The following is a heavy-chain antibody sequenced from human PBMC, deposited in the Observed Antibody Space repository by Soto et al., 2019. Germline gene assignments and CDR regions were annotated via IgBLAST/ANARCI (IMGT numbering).Heavy chain of an antibody. CDR1: VYSFTIYP. CDR3: ARDWTHYDSSGPGDY. CDR2: INAGNGDT. J-gene: IGHJ4*02. V-gene: IGHV1-3*01. D-gene: IGHD3-22*01. Sequence: AALKISCKSSVYSFTIYPMRWVRTATGQGLEWMGWINAGNGDTKYSQKFQGRVTITRDTSAITACMELSSLRSEDTAVYYCARDWTHYDSSGPGDYWGQGTLVTVSS.